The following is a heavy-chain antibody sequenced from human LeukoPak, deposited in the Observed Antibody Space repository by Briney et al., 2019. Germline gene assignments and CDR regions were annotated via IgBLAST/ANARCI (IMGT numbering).Heavy chain of an antibody. CDR1: GGSISSSSFF. J-gene: IGHJ4*02. CDR3: AKLTCSSTFCPLDY. D-gene: IGHD2-2*01. V-gene: IGHV4-39*01. Sequence: PSETLSLTCTVSGGSISSSSFFWAWIRQPPGKGLEWIGTVSYSGATYYSPSLKSRVTISVDTSKNQFSLRLTSVTAADTALYYCAKLTCSSTFCPLDYWGQGTLVTVSS. CDR2: VSYSGAT.